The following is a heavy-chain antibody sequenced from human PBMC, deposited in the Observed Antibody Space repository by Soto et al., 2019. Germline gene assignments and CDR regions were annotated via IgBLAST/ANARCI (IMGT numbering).Heavy chain of an antibody. CDR2: IYYSGST. CDR1: GGSISSGNYY. V-gene: IGHV4-31*03. Sequence: QVQLQESGPGLVKPSQTLSLTCTVSGGSISSGNYYWSWIRQHPGKGLEWIGYIYYSGSTYYNPSHKSRVTISVDTSKNQFSLKLSSVTAADTAVYYCARVGYCTNGVCYTPSDYWGQGTLVTVSS. D-gene: IGHD2-8*01. CDR3: ARVGYCTNGVCYTPSDY. J-gene: IGHJ4*02.